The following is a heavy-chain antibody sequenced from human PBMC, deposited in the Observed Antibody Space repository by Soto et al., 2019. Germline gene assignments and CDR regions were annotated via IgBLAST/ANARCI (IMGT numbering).Heavy chain of an antibody. D-gene: IGHD4-17*01. V-gene: IGHV3-64D*06. CDR2: ISSNGGST. J-gene: IGHJ6*02. Sequence: GGSLRLSCSASGFTFSSYAMHWVRQAPGKGLEYVSAISSNGGSTYYADSVKGRFTISRDNSKNTLYLQMSSLRAEDTAVYYCVKGQHADYGDPRTVMDVWGQGTTVTVS. CDR3: VKGQHADYGDPRTVMDV. CDR1: GFTFSSYA.